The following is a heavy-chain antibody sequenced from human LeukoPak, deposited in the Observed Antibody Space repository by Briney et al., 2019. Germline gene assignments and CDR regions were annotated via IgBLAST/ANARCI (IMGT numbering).Heavy chain of an antibody. Sequence: PGGSLRLSCAASGFTFSSYWMHWVRQAPGEGLVCVSRINSDGTSTTYADSVKGRFTISRDNARNTLYMQMNSLRAEDTAVYYCARATLDIVGATRTCDYWGQGTLVTVSS. CDR1: GFTFSSYW. CDR2: INSDGTST. D-gene: IGHD2-2*03. J-gene: IGHJ4*02. V-gene: IGHV3-74*01. CDR3: ARATLDIVGATRTCDY.